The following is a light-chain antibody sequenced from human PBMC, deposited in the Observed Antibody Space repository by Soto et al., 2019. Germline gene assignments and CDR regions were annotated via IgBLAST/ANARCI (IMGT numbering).Light chain of an antibody. CDR2: GAS. V-gene: IGKV3-15*01. J-gene: IGKJ2*01. CDR1: QSVSSN. Sequence: EIVMTQSPATLSVSPGERATLSCRASQSVSSNLAWYQQKPGQAPRLLIYGASTRATGIPARFSGSGSGTEFTITISSLQSEYFAVYYSQQYNNWPGTFGQGTKLEIK. CDR3: QQYNNWPGT.